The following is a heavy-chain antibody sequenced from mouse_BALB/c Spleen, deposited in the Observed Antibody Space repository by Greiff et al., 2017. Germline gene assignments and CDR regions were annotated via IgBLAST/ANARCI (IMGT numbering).Heavy chain of an antibody. Sequence: EVQLMESGGDLVKPGGSLKLSCAASGFTFSSYGMSWVRQTPDKRLEWVATISSGGSYTYYPDSVKGRFTISRDNAKNTLYLKMSSLKSEDTAMYYCARREADGYDGAYYFDYWGQGTTLTVSS. J-gene: IGHJ2*01. V-gene: IGHV5-6*01. CDR3: ARREADGYDGAYYFDY. D-gene: IGHD2-2*01. CDR2: ISSGGSYT. CDR1: GFTFSSYG.